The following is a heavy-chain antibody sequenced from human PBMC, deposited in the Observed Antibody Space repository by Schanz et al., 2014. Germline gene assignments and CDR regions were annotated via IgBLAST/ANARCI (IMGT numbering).Heavy chain of an antibody. CDR3: ARDRLAAQGIDS. V-gene: IGHV4-61*02. Sequence: QVQLQESGPGLVKPSQTLSLTCTVSGGSISSGNYYWNWIRQPAGKGLEWIGRIYTSGSTNYNPSLKSRVSISLDTSKNQFSLNLSSVTAADTAVYYCARDRLAAQGIDSWGQGTLVTVSS. J-gene: IGHJ4*02. D-gene: IGHD6-6*01. CDR2: IYTSGST. CDR1: GGSISSGNYY.